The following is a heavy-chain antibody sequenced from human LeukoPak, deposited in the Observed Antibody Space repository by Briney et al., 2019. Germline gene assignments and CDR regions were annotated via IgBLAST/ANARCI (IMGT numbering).Heavy chain of an antibody. D-gene: IGHD5-24*01. CDR1: GASINSGSFY. CDR2: LYTSGST. J-gene: IGHJ6*03. CDR3: AREGYSQGYYMDV. V-gene: IGHV4-61*02. Sequence: SQTLSLTCTVSGASINSGSFYWVWIRQTAGKGLEWIGRLYTSGSTKNNPSLRSRVSISADTSKNQFSLNLTSVTAADTAVYYCAREGYSQGYYMDVWGKGTTVTVSS.